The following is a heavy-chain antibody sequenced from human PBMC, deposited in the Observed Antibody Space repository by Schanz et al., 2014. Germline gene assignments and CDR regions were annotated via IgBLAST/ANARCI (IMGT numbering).Heavy chain of an antibody. CDR1: GFTFSSYG. V-gene: IGHV3-33*01. CDR2: ILYDGSKT. Sequence: QVQLVESGGGVVQPGRSLRLSCATSGFTFSSYGMHWVRQAPGKGLEWVAVILYDGSKTYYADSVKGRFTISRDNSKNTLYLQMNSLRAEDTAVYYCARDRQQLVGRIGYYYGMDVWGQGTTVTVSS. J-gene: IGHJ6*02. D-gene: IGHD6-13*01. CDR3: ARDRQQLVGRIGYYYGMDV.